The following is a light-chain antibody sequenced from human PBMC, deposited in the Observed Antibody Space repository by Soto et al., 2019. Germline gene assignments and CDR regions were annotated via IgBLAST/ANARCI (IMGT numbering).Light chain of an antibody. CDR1: SGHSSYA. V-gene: IGLV4-69*01. CDR2: LNSDGSH. CDR3: QTWGTGIRVV. J-gene: IGLJ2*01. Sequence: QPVLTQSPSASASLGASVKLTCTLRSGHSSYAIAWHQQQPEKGPRYLMKLNSDGSHSKGDGIPDRFSGSSSGAERYLTISSLQSEDEADYYCQTWGTGIRVVFGGGTKVTVL.